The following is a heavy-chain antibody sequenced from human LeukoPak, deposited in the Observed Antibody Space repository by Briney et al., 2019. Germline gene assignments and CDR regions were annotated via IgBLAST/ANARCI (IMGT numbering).Heavy chain of an antibody. D-gene: IGHD3-22*01. Sequence: GGSLRLSCAASGFTFSDYYMSWIRQAPGKGLEWVSYISSSGSTIYYADSVKGRFTISRDNAKNSLYLQMNSLRAEDTAVYYCASLYYDPDAFDIWGQGTMVTVSS. J-gene: IGHJ3*02. CDR2: ISSSGSTI. CDR1: GFTFSDYY. V-gene: IGHV3-11*01. CDR3: ASLYYDPDAFDI.